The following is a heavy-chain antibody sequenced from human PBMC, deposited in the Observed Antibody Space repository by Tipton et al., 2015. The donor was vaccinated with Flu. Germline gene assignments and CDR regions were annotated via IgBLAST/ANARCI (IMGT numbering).Heavy chain of an antibody. Sequence: QLVQSGPEVKKPGASVKVPCKASGYSITHYSMHWVRKAPKEGLEWMGTMNPRDDSTRPAQKFQGRITVTRDTSTNTFYMELKSLTSEDTAIYYCAREGSAGGNFDSWGQGILVSVSS. CDR2: MNPRDDST. J-gene: IGHJ4*02. V-gene: IGHV1-46*01. CDR1: GYSITHYS. D-gene: IGHD2-15*01. CDR3: AREGSAGGNFDS.